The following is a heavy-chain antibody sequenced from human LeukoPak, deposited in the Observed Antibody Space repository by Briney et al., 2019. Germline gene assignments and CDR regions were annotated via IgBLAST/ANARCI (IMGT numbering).Heavy chain of an antibody. CDR3: ASVYCSGGSCLYGMDV. CDR2: INPNSGGT. J-gene: IGHJ6*02. D-gene: IGHD2-15*01. CDR1: GYTFTGYY. V-gene: IGHV1-2*02. Sequence: ASVKVSCKASGYTFTGYYMHWVRQAPGQGLEWMGWINPNSGGTNPAQKFQGRVTMTRDTSISTAYMELSGLRSDDTAVYYCASVYCSGGSCLYGMDVWGQGTTVTVSS.